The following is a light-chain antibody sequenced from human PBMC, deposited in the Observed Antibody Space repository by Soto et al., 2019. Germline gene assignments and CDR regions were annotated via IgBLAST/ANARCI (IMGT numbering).Light chain of an antibody. Sequence: QSVLTQPPSVSGAPGQRVTISCTGSSSNIGAGYVVHWYQQLPGAAPKLLIFSDNNRPSGVPDRFSGSKSGTSASLAITGLRAEDEADYYCGSWDSSLSAYVFGTGTKVTVL. CDR1: SSNIGAGYV. CDR2: SDN. J-gene: IGLJ1*01. CDR3: GSWDSSLSAYV. V-gene: IGLV1-40*01.